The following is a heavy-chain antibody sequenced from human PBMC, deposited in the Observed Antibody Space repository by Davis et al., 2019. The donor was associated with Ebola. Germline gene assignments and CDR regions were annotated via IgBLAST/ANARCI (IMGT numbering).Heavy chain of an antibody. CDR3: AKLFTMVRGVIIMMDYFDY. D-gene: IGHD3-10*01. Sequence: GESLKISCAASGFTFSSYSMNWVRQAPGKGLEWVSYISSSSSTIYYADSVKGRFTISRDNSKNTLYLQMNSLRAEDTAVYYCAKLFTMVRGVIIMMDYFDYWGQGTLVTVSS. J-gene: IGHJ4*02. V-gene: IGHV3-48*01. CDR2: ISSSSSTI. CDR1: GFTFSSYS.